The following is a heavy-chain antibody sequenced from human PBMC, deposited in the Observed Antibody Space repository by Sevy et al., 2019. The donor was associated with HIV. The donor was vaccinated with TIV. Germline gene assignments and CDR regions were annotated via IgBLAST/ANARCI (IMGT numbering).Heavy chain of an antibody. D-gene: IGHD3-22*01. CDR2: IYYNGGT. CDR1: GGSISSNSYY. Sequence: SETLSLTCSVSGGSISSNSYYWAWIRQPPGKGLEWIGSIYYNGGTYYNPFLKSRVSISVDTSNNHFSLKLSSVTAADTAVYYCATDDRDNSGYHFTYWGQGTLVTVSS. J-gene: IGHJ4*02. CDR3: ATDDRDNSGYHFTY. V-gene: IGHV4-39*02.